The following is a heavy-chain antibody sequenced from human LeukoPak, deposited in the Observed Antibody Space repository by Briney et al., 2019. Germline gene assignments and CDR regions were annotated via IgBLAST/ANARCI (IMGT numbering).Heavy chain of an antibody. CDR3: AREGLWFGILGWFDP. J-gene: IGHJ5*02. Sequence: GGSLRLSCAASGFTFSSYAMHWVRQAPGKGLEWVAVISYDGSNKYYADSVKGRFTISRDNSKNTLYLQMNSLRAEDTAVYYCAREGLWFGILGWFDPWGQGTLVTVSS. D-gene: IGHD3-10*01. V-gene: IGHV3-30*04. CDR1: GFTFSSYA. CDR2: ISYDGSNK.